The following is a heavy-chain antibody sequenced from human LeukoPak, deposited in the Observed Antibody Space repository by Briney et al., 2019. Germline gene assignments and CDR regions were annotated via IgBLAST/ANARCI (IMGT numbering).Heavy chain of an antibody. CDR1: GGSISSGGYY. J-gene: IGHJ5*02. CDR3: ARDIKYYYGSGSYNWFDP. D-gene: IGHD3-10*01. V-gene: IGHV4-31*03. CDR2: IYYSGST. Sequence: SETLSLTCTVSGGSISSGGYYWSWIRQHPGKGLEWIGYIYYSGSTYYNPSLKSRVTISVDTSKNQFSLELSSVTAADTAVYYCARDIKYYYGSGSYNWFDPWGQGTLVTVSS.